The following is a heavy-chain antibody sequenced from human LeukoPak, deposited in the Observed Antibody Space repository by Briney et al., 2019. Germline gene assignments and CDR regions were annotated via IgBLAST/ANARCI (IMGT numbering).Heavy chain of an antibody. D-gene: IGHD1-26*01. CDR3: ASPLPIVGATSAFDI. CDR1: GFTVSSNY. V-gene: IGHV3-66*01. CDR2: IYSGGST. Sequence: GGSLRLSCAASGFTVSSNYMSWVRQAPGKGLEWVSVIYSGGSTYYADSVKGRFTISRDNSKNTLYLQMNSLRAEDTAVYYCASPLPIVGATSAFDIWGQGTMVTVSS. J-gene: IGHJ3*02.